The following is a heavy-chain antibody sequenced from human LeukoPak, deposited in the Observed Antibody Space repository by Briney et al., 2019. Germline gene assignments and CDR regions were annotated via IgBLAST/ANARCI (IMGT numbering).Heavy chain of an antibody. J-gene: IGHJ6*02. D-gene: IGHD3-9*01. Sequence: ASVKVSCKASGYTFTSYGISWVRQAPGQGLEWMGWISAYNGNTNYAQKLRGRVTMTTDTSTSTAYMELRSLRSDDTAVYYCAREPYYDILTGPIYYGMDVWGQGTTVTVSS. CDR2: ISAYNGNT. CDR1: GYTFTSYG. CDR3: AREPYYDILTGPIYYGMDV. V-gene: IGHV1-18*01.